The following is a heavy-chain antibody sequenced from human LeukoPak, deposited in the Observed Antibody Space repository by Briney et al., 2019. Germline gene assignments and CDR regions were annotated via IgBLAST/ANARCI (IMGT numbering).Heavy chain of an antibody. CDR1: GFTVSSNY. CDR3: ATLPYYYDSSGSYYFDY. J-gene: IGHJ4*02. Sequence: GGSLRLSCAASGFTVSSNYMSWVRQAPGKGLEWVSVIYSGGSTYYADSVKGRFTISRDNSKNTLYLQMNSLRVEDTAVYYCATLPYYYDSSGSYYFDYWGQGTLVTASS. CDR2: IYSGGST. V-gene: IGHV3-53*05. D-gene: IGHD3-22*01.